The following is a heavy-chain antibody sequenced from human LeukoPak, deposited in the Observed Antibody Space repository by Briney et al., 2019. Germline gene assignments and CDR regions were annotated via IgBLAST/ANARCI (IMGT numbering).Heavy chain of an antibody. CDR3: AKLDSSGWSRPFDY. J-gene: IGHJ4*02. V-gene: IGHV3-30*18. Sequence: GRSPRLSCAASGFTFSSYAMHWVRQAPGKGLEWVAVMSHDGSNKYYGDSVKGRFTISRDNSKNTLYLQMNGLRAEDTAVYYCAKLDSSGWSRPFDYWGQGTLVTVSS. D-gene: IGHD6-19*01. CDR2: MSHDGSNK. CDR1: GFTFSSYA.